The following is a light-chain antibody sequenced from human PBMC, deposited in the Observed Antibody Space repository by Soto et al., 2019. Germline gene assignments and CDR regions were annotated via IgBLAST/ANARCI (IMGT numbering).Light chain of an antibody. Sequence: EIVLTQSPATLSLSPVERATLSCRASQSVSSFFAWYQQKPGQAPRLLIYDASNRAAGIPARFSGSGSGTDFTLTISSLEPEDLAVYYCQQRSNWPLTFGGGTKVEIK. CDR2: DAS. CDR1: QSVSSF. V-gene: IGKV3-11*01. J-gene: IGKJ4*01. CDR3: QQRSNWPLT.